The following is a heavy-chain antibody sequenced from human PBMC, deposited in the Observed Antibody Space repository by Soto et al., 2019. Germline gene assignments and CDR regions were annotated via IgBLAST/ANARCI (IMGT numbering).Heavy chain of an antibody. V-gene: IGHV3-23*01. Sequence: EVQLLESGGGLVQPGGSLRLSCAASGFTFTSHAMSWVRQAPGKGLDWVSVISWNADRTYYADSVRGRFTISRDNFKETLYPHMISLRAEDTDIYYFAKEVGILGTDTRGDFDFWGQGTLVTVSS. CDR1: GFTFTSHA. CDR3: AKEVGILGTDTRGDFDF. J-gene: IGHJ4*02. CDR2: ISWNADRT. D-gene: IGHD6-13*01.